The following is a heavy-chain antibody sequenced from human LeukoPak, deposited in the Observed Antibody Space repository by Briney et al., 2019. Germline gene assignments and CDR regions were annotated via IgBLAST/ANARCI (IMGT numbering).Heavy chain of an antibody. J-gene: IGHJ6*02. V-gene: IGHV1-3*01. CDR2: INAGNANT. D-gene: IGHD5-12*01. CDR1: GYTFTSYA. Sequence: ASVKVSCKASGYTFTSYAMHWVRQAPGQRLEWMGWINAGNANTKYSQKFQGRVTITRDTAAGTAYMELRSLRSDDTAVYYCARDSRGYSFYYYYGMDVWGQGTTVTVSS. CDR3: ARDSRGYSFYYYYGMDV.